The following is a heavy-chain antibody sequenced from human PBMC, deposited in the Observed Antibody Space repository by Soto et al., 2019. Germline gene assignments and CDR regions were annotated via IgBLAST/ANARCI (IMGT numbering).Heavy chain of an antibody. Sequence: ASVKFSCKASGYTFTSYPMHWVRQAPGQGLEWMGWIHGGNGDTKYSRKFQGRVTITRDTSANTVYMELSSLRSDATAVFYCASDWTHYDSSGPGDYWGHGTLVTVSS. V-gene: IGHV1-3*01. D-gene: IGHD3-22*01. CDR1: GYTFTSYP. CDR2: IHGGNGDT. CDR3: ASDWTHYDSSGPGDY. J-gene: IGHJ4*01.